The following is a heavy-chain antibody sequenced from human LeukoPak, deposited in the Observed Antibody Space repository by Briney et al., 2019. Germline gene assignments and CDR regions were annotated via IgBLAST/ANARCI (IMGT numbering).Heavy chain of an antibody. CDR3: ARETADLGRSLDY. Sequence: SETLSLTCTVSGGSISSYFWSWIRQPAGKGLEWIGRIYTSGITNCNPSLKSRVTMSVDTSKNQFSLNLSSVTAADTAVYYCARETADLGRSLDYWGQGTLVTVSS. V-gene: IGHV4-4*07. D-gene: IGHD1-1*01. CDR1: GGSISSYF. CDR2: IYTSGIT. J-gene: IGHJ4*02.